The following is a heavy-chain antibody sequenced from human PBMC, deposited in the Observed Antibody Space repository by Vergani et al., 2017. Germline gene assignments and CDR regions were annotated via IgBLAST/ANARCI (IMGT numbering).Heavy chain of an antibody. Sequence: EVQLVESGGGVVRPGGSLRLSCAASGFTFDDYGMSWVRQAPGKGLEWVSGINWNGGSTGYADSVKGRFTISRDNAKNSLYLQMNRLRAEDTALYHCERETSYYGSGKEYDGMDDWGQGRRVTVYS. CDR2: INWNGGST. D-gene: IGHD3-10*01. CDR3: ERETSYYGSGKEYDGMDD. V-gene: IGHV3-20*01. J-gene: IGHJ6*02. CDR1: GFTFDDYG.